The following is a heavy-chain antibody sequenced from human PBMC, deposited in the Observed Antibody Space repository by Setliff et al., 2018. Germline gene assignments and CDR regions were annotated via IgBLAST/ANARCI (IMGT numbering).Heavy chain of an antibody. J-gene: IGHJ3*02. CDR1: GFTFSSNW. CDR3: VRDNYYDSTQDAFDI. Sequence: GGSLRLSCAASGFTFSSNWMHWVRQAPGKGLVWVSRINSDGSSTSYADSVRGRFTISRDNANNSVFLQMDTLRPEDTAVYYCVRDNYYDSTQDAFDIWGQGTMVTVSS. V-gene: IGHV3-74*01. D-gene: IGHD3-22*01. CDR2: INSDGSST.